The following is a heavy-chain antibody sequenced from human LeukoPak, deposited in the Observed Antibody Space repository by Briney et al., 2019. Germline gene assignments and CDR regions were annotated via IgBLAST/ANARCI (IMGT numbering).Heavy chain of an antibody. J-gene: IGHJ6*02. CDR3: ARGGIMDV. D-gene: IGHD1-14*01. CDR1: GFTFSTFD. Sequence: GRSLRLSCAASGFTFSTFDMHWVRQAPGKGLEWVAVISDDGSNKYYADSVKGRFTISRDNSKNTLYLQMNSLRAEDTAVYYCARGGIMDVWGQGTTVTVSS. V-gene: IGHV3-30-3*01. CDR2: ISDDGSNK.